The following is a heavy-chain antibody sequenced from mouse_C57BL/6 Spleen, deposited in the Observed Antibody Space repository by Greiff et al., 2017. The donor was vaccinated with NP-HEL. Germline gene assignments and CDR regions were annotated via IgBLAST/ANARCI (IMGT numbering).Heavy chain of an antibody. D-gene: IGHD1-1*01. Sequence: QVQLQQPGAELVRPGSSVKLSCKASGYTFTSYWMDWVKQRPGQGLEWIGNIYPSDSETHYNQKFKDKATLTVDKSSSTAYMQLSSLTSEDSAVYYCARRKPNYYGIPYYFDYWGQGTTLTVSS. J-gene: IGHJ2*01. CDR2: IYPSDSET. CDR1: GYTFTSYW. V-gene: IGHV1-61*01. CDR3: ARRKPNYYGIPYYFDY.